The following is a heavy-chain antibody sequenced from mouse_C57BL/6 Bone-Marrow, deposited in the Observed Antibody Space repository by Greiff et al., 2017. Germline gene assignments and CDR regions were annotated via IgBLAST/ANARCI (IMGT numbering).Heavy chain of an antibody. CDR1: GYSITSGYY. CDR2: ISYDGSN. V-gene: IGHV3-6*01. D-gene: IGHD1-1*01. CDR3: AREGINYYGSSYLDY. Sequence: DVKLQESGPGLVKPSQSLSLTCSVTGYSITSGYYWNWIRQFPGNKLEWMGYISYDGSNNYNPSLKNRISITRDTSKNQFFLKLNSVTTEDTATYYGAREGINYYGSSYLDYWGQGTTLTVSS. J-gene: IGHJ2*01.